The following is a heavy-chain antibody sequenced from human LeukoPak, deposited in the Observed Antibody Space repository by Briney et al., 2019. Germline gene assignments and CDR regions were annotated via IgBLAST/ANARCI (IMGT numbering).Heavy chain of an antibody. CDR2: IYPGDSAT. CDR1: GYSFTSYW. V-gene: IGHV5-51*01. CDR3: ARQDGSYFDY. D-gene: IGHD1-26*01. Sequence: GESLKISCRGSGYSFTSYWIVWVRQMPGNGLEWMGIIYPGDSATRYSPSFQGQVTLSADKAISTAFLQWSSLKASDTAMYFCARQDGSYFDYWGQGTLVTVSS. J-gene: IGHJ4*02.